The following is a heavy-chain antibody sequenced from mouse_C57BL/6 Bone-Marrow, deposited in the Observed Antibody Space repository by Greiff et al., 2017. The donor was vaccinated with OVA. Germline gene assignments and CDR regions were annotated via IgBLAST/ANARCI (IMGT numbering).Heavy chain of an antibody. J-gene: IGHJ4*01. CDR3: AKEEFSTTVDDAIDY. D-gene: IGHD1-1*01. CDR2: INPNNGGT. CDR1: GYTFTDYY. Sequence: VQLQQSGPELVKPGASVKISCKASGYTFTDYYMTWVQQSPGKSLEWIGDINPNNGGTSYNQKFKGKATLTVDKSSSTAYLELRSLTSEDSAIYYCAKEEFSTTVDDAIDYWGQGTSVTVSS. V-gene: IGHV1-26*01.